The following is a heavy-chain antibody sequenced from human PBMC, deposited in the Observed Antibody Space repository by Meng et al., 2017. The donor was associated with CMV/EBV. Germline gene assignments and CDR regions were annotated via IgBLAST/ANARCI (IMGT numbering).Heavy chain of an antibody. CDR2: INHSGST. V-gene: IGHV4-34*01. Sequence: QVHLQHGGARLLKPSAPLSLTCAVYGGSFSGYYWSWIRQPPGKGLEWIGEINHSGSTNYNPSLKSRVTISVDTSKNQFSLKLSSVTAADTAVYYCARCRARVVPDYWGQGTLVTVSS. J-gene: IGHJ4*02. CDR1: GGSFSGYY. D-gene: IGHD4-23*01. CDR3: ARCRARVVPDY.